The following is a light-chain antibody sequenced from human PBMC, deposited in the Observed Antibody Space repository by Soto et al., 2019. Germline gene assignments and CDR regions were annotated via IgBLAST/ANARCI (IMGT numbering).Light chain of an antibody. Sequence: AIRMTQSPSSLSASTGDRVTITCRASQGISSYLAWYQQKPGKAPKLLIYAASTLQSRVPSRFSGSGSGTDFTLTISCLQSEDFATYYCQQYYSYPYTFGQGTKVDIK. CDR3: QQYYSYPYT. V-gene: IGKV1-8*01. CDR2: AAS. CDR1: QGISSY. J-gene: IGKJ2*01.